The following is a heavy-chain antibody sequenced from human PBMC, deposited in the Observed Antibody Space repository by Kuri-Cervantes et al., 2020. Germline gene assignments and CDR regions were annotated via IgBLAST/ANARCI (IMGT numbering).Heavy chain of an antibody. CDR3: AKDLSTSWPLMYYYYGMDV. CDR2: ISYDGSNK. Sequence: GGSLRLSCAASGFTFSSYGMHWVRQAPGKGLEWVAVISYDGSNKYYADSVKGRFTTSRDNSKNTLYLQMNSLRAEDTAVYYCAKDLSTSWPLMYYYYGMDVWGQGTTVTVSS. D-gene: IGHD2-2*01. V-gene: IGHV3-30*18. CDR1: GFTFSSYG. J-gene: IGHJ6*02.